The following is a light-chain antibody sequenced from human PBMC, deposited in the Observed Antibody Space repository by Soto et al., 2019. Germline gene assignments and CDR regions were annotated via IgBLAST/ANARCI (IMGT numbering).Light chain of an antibody. CDR3: QQANTFPLT. CDR1: QGISSW. V-gene: IGKV1-12*01. CDR2: EAS. J-gene: IGKJ4*01. Sequence: DILMTQSPSSGSASVGDRVTMTCRASQGISSWLAWYQLEPGKAPKLLIYEASTLQSGVPSRFSGSGSGTEFTLTISSLQPEDFATYSCQQANTFPLTFGGGTTVEIK.